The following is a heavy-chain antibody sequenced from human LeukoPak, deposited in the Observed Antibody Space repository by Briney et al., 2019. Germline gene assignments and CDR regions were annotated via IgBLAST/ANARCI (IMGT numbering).Heavy chain of an antibody. D-gene: IGHD2-21*01. Sequence: GGSLRLSCAASGFTFSSYSMNWVRQAPGKGLEWVGRIKPKTDGETTEYAAPVKGRFSISRDDSKNMLYLQMNSLKTEDTAVYYCITPLPYSAQGGQGTLVTVSS. J-gene: IGHJ4*02. CDR3: ITPLPYSAQ. V-gene: IGHV3-15*07. CDR1: GFTFSSYS. CDR2: IKPKTDGETT.